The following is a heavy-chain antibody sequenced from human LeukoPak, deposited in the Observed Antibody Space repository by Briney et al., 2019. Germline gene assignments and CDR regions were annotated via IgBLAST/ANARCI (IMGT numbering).Heavy chain of an antibody. CDR3: AKAPVTTCSGAYCYPFDY. CDR2: IRYDGSNK. Sequence: GGSLRPSCAAAAFTFSIYCMHWVRPPPDKGLGWVAFIRYDGSNKYYADYVKGRLTISRDSSKNTLYLKMNSLRAGDAAVYYCAKAPVTTCSGAYCYPFDYWSQGTLVTVSS. J-gene: IGHJ4*02. D-gene: IGHD2-15*01. CDR1: AFTFSIYC. V-gene: IGHV3-30*02.